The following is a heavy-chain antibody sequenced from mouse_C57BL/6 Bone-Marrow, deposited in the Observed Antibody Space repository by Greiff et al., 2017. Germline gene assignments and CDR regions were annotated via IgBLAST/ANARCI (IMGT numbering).Heavy chain of an antibody. J-gene: IGHJ4*01. CDR1: GFTFSDYG. D-gene: IGHD2-1*01. Sequence: EVQLVESGGGLVKPGGSLKLSCAASGFTFSDYGMHWVRQAPEKGLEWVAYISSGSSTIYYADTVKGRFTISRDNAKNTLFLQRTSLRSEDTAMYYCARRRIYYGNYYSYYAMDYWGQGTSVTVSS. CDR3: ARRRIYYGNYYSYYAMDY. CDR2: ISSGSSTI. V-gene: IGHV5-17*01.